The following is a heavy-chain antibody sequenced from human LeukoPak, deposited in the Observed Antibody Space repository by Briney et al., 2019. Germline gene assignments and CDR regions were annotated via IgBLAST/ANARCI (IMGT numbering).Heavy chain of an antibody. CDR3: ARNSLSRRGAFDT. J-gene: IGHJ3*02. CDR1: GFIFSNSE. CDR2: ISTSGSTT. D-gene: IGHD3-10*01. Sequence: PGGSLRLSCAASGFIFSNSEMNWVRQAPGKGLEWVSYISTSGSTTYYADSVKGRFTISRDNAKKSLYLQMKSLRAEDTALYYCARNSLSRRGAFDTWGQGTMVTVSS. V-gene: IGHV3-48*03.